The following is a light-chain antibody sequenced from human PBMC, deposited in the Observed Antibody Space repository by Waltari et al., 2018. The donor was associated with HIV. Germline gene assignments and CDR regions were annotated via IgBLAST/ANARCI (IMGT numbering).Light chain of an antibody. Sequence: EIVLTQSPGTLSLSPGERATLPCRASPSVSSSYLAWYQQNPGQAPRLLIYGATSRATGIPDRFSGSGSGTDFTLTISRLEPEDFAVYYCQQYGSSPRTFGQGTKVEIK. CDR1: PSVSSSY. J-gene: IGKJ1*01. CDR2: GAT. V-gene: IGKV3-20*01. CDR3: QQYGSSPRT.